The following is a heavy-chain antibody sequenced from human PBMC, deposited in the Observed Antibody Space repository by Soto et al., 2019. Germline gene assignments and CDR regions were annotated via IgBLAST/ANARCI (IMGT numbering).Heavy chain of an antibody. Sequence: EVQLVESGGGLVQPGGSLRLSCEASEFTFRNYDMHWVRQGTGKGLEWVSGISAAGDPDYADSVEGRFTISRENAQNSFFLQMNILRGGGTAVYYCARTDRDFYGLDVWGQGTTVIVSS. CDR2: ISAAGDP. CDR1: EFTFRNYD. CDR3: ARTDRDFYGLDV. V-gene: IGHV3-13*05. J-gene: IGHJ6*02.